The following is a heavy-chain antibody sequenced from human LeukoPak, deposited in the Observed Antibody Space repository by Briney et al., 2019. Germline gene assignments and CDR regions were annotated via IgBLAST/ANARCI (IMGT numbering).Heavy chain of an antibody. CDR3: AREDAVSSDDAFDL. V-gene: IGHV4-39*07. Sequence: SETLSLTCSVSDGSINTISDYWGWVRQPPGKGLAWIGSVYYTGSTYYNAPFKSRVTISIDTSKNQFSLSLSAVTAADTAMYYCAREDAVSSDDAFDLWGQGTMVTVS. J-gene: IGHJ3*01. CDR2: VYYTGST. CDR1: DGSINTISDY. D-gene: IGHD6-19*01.